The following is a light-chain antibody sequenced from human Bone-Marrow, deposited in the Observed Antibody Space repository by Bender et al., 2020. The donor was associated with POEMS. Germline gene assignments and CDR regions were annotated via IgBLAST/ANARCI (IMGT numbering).Light chain of an antibody. V-gene: IGLV2-14*02. CDR1: STDVGTYNL. Sequence: QSALTQPASVSGSPGQSITISCTGTSTDVGTYNLVSWYQQHPGKAPKLMIYDVSNRPSGVSDRFSGSKSGNTASLTISGLQAEDEADYYCSSYASRTTLVFGGGTTLTVL. J-gene: IGLJ2*01. CDR3: SSYASRTTLV. CDR2: DVS.